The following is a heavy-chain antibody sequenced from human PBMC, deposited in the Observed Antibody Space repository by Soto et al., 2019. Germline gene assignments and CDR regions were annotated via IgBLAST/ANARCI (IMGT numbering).Heavy chain of an antibody. CDR3: ARRLYSSSDGMDV. Sequence: EVHLLESGGDLVQPGGSLRLSCAASGISNYAMSWVRQAPGKGLEWVSSISSSSSYIYYADSVKGRFTISRDNAKNSLYLQMNSLRAEDTAVYYCARRLYSSSDGMDVWGQGTTVTVSS. D-gene: IGHD6-6*01. CDR2: ISSSSSYI. V-gene: IGHV3-21*01. CDR1: GISNYA. J-gene: IGHJ6*02.